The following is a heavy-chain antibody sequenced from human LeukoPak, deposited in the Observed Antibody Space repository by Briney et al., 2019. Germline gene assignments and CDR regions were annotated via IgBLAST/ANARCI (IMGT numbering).Heavy chain of an antibody. CDR3: ARGVSDSGGYRYYGGFYYFDF. J-gene: IGHJ4*02. V-gene: IGHV4-38-2*01. D-gene: IGHD3-22*01. CDR2: IDHSGSY. Sequence: SETLSLTCAVSGDSIKRGYYWAWIRQPPGKGLEWIGSIDHSGSYYPTPSLKSRLTISLHSSKKHFSMELNSVTAADTAVYYCARGVSDSGGYRYYGGFYYFDFWGQGTLVTVSS. CDR1: GDSIKRGYY.